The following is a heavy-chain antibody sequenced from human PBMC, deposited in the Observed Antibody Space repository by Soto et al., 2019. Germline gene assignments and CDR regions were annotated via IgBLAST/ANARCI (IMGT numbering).Heavy chain of an antibody. V-gene: IGHV3-23*01. CDR1: GFTFSNYA. J-gene: IGHJ4*02. CDR2: ISGSGDST. Sequence: GGSLRLSCAASGFTFSNYAMSWVRQAPGKGLKWVSAISGSGDSTYYADSVKGRFTISRDNSKNTLYLQMNSLRSEDTAVYYCAKEHRISWYYFDYWGQGTLVTVSS. CDR3: AKEHRISWYYFDY. D-gene: IGHD2-15*01.